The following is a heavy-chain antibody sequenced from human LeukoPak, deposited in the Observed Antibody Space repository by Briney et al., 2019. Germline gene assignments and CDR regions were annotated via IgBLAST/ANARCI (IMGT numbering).Heavy chain of an antibody. D-gene: IGHD3-22*01. J-gene: IGHJ4*02. CDR1: GGSFSGYY. CDR3: ARVGGVVVVRLDY. V-gene: IGHV4-34*01. CDR2: INHSGST. Sequence: SETLSLTCAVYGGSFSGYYWSWIRQPPGKGLEWIGEINHSGSTNYNPSLKSRVTISVDTSKNQFPLKLSSVTAADTAVYYCARVGGVVVVRLDYWGQGTLVTVSS.